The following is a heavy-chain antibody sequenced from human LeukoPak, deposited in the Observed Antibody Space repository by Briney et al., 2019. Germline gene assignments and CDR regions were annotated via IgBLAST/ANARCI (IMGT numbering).Heavy chain of an antibody. CDR1: GGSITSYY. CDR2: IYYNGNT. Sequence: PSETLSLTCTVSGGSITSYYWTWIRQPPGKGLEWIGYIYYNGNTNYNPSLKSRVTISVDTSKNQFSLKLSSVTAADTAVYYCASRRYMDVWGKGTTVTVSS. V-gene: IGHV4-59*12. D-gene: IGHD1-14*01. J-gene: IGHJ6*03. CDR3: ASRRYMDV.